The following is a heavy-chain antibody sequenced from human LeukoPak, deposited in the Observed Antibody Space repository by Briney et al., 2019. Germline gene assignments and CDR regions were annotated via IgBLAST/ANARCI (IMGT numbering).Heavy chain of an antibody. CDR2: IFHSGSI. V-gene: IGHV4-38-2*01. Sequence: SETLSLTCDVSGYSISSGYYWGWIRQSPGEGLEWIATIFHSGSIYYNPSLKSRVTLSVDTSKNQFTPKLDSVTAADTAMYYCARMGVSYYYDSSTYFPTAFDVWGQGTMVSVSS. D-gene: IGHD3-22*01. J-gene: IGHJ3*01. CDR1: GYSISSGYY. CDR3: ARMGVSYYYDSSTYFPTAFDV.